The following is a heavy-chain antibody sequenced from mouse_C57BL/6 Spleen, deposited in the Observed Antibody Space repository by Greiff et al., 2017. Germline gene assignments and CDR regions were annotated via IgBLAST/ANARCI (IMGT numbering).Heavy chain of an antibody. CDR2: ISSGSSTI. V-gene: IGHV5-17*01. Sequence: EVQLVESGGGLVKPGGSLKLSCAASGFTFSDYGMHWVRQAPEKGLEWVGYISSGSSTIYYADTVEGRVTISRDNAKNTLFLQMTILRSEDTAMYYCARNYGSSYWFAYWGQGTLVTVSA. CDR1: GFTFSDYG. CDR3: ARNYGSSYWFAY. J-gene: IGHJ3*01. D-gene: IGHD1-1*01.